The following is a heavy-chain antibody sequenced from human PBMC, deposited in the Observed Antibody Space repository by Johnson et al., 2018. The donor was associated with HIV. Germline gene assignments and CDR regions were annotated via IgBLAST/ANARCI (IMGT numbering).Heavy chain of an antibody. CDR2: ISFAGVKN. V-gene: IGHV3-33*08. Sequence: QVQLVESGGGLIQPGGSLRLSCAASGFSFSSYGMAWVRQAPGKGLEWVTVISFAGVKNYYADSVKGRFTISRDNAKNSLYLQMNSLRAEDTALYYCARGGLGYQNIHDPFDVWGQGTMVTVSS. CDR3: ARGGLGYQNIHDPFDV. J-gene: IGHJ3*01. CDR1: GFSFSSYG. D-gene: IGHD3-16*02.